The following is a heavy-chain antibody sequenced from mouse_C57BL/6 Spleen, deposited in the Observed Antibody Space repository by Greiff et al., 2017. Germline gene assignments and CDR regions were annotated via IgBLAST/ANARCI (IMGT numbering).Heavy chain of an antibody. CDR3: ARPGYYGSSSSFDV. V-gene: IGHV5-17*01. J-gene: IGHJ1*03. CDR1: GFTFSDYG. CDR2: ISSGSSTI. D-gene: IGHD1-1*01. Sequence: VMLVESGGGLVKPGGSLKLSCAASGFTFSDYGMHWVRQAPEKGLEWVAYISSGSSTIYYADTVKGRFTISRDNAKNTLFLQMTSLRSEDTAMYYCARPGYYGSSSSFDVWGTGTTVTVSS.